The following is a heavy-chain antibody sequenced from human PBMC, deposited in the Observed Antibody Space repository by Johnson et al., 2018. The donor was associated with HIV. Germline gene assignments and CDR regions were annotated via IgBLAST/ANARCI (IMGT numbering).Heavy chain of an antibody. CDR1: GFTVSSNY. D-gene: IGHD1-26*01. CDR2: IYSGGTT. V-gene: IGHV3-66*02. Sequence: VQLVESGGGLVQPGGSLRLSCAASGFTVSSNYMSWVRQAPGKGLEWVSVIYSGGTTYYADSVKGRFTISRDSSKNTLYLQMNSLRAEDTAVYYCAREGRLGSYLGGVAFDIWGQGTMVTVSS. CDR3: AREGRLGSYLGGVAFDI. J-gene: IGHJ3*02.